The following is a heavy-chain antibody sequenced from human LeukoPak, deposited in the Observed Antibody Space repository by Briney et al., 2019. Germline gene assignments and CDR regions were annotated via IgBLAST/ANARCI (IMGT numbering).Heavy chain of an antibody. CDR3: ARLGYCSGGSCYPGFYYYGMDV. J-gene: IGHJ6*02. D-gene: IGHD2-15*01. CDR2: IYYSGST. CDR1: GGSISSYY. V-gene: IGHV4-59*08. Sequence: PSETLSLTCTVSGGSISSYYWSWIRQPPGKGLEWIGYIYYSGSTNYNPSLKSRVTISVDTSKNQFSLKLSSVTAADTAVYYCARLGYCSGGSCYPGFYYYGMDVWGQGTTVTVSS.